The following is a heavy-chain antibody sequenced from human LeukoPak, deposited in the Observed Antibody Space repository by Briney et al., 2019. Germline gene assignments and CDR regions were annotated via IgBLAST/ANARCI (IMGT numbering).Heavy chain of an antibody. Sequence: GGSLRLSCAASGFTFSAYAMNWVRQAPGKGLEWVSSIIGRGTSAFYADSVKGRFTISRDNSKNTLYLQMNSLRAEDTAVYYCARRYFDLWGRGTLVTVSS. CDR1: GFTFSAYA. V-gene: IGHV3-23*01. CDR2: IIGRGTSA. CDR3: ARRYFDL. J-gene: IGHJ2*01.